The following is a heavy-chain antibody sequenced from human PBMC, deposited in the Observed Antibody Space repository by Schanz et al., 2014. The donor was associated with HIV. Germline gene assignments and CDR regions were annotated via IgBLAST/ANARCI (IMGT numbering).Heavy chain of an antibody. J-gene: IGHJ4*02. CDR2: IIPIFGTA. V-gene: IGHV1-69*01. CDR1: GGTFSIYA. D-gene: IGHD5-18*01. CDR3: AREYSTWDRHFDY. Sequence: QVPLVQSGAEVKKPGSSVKVSCKASGGTFSIYAISWVRQAPGQGLEWMGGIIPIFGTANYAQKFQGRVTIIADESTNTAYLELRSLTSDDTAVYYCAREYSTWDRHFDYWGQGTLVTVSP.